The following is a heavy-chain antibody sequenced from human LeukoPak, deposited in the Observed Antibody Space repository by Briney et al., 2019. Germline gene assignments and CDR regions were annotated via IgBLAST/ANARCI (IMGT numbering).Heavy chain of an antibody. V-gene: IGHV3-30-3*01. CDR3: ARVGGSSWYGAFDI. D-gene: IGHD6-13*01. CDR1: GFTFSTYA. Sequence: GGSLRLSCAASGFTFSTYAMHWVRQAPGKGLEWVAIISYDGTKKYYADSVKGRFTISRDNSKNTLYLQMNSLRAEDTAVYYCARVGGSSWYGAFDIWGQGTMVTVSS. J-gene: IGHJ3*02. CDR2: ISYDGTKK.